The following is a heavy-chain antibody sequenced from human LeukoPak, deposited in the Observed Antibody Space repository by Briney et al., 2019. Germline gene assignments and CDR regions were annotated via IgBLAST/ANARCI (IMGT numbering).Heavy chain of an antibody. J-gene: IGHJ4*02. D-gene: IGHD1-26*01. CDR3: AKSPSGRSRISRFDY. V-gene: IGHV3-30*18. Sequence: GRSLRLSCAASGFTFSSYGMHWVRQAPGKGLEWVAVISYDGSNKYYADSVNGRFTISRDNSKNTLSLQMNSLGAEDTAVYYCAKSPSGRSRISRFDYWGQGILVTVSS. CDR1: GFTFSSYG. CDR2: ISYDGSNK.